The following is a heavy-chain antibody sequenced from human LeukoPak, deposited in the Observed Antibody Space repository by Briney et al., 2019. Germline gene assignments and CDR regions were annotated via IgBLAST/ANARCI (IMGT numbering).Heavy chain of an antibody. CDR2: IYYRGST. CDR3: ARVNRGLGYIEDYFDY. D-gene: IGHD5-24*01. CDR1: GGSISSGSFY. V-gene: IGHV4-39*07. Sequence: SETLSLTCIVSGGSISSGSFYWGWIRQPPGKGLEWIASIYYRGSTYYNPSLRSRVTISLDTSKNQFSLKLSSVTAADTAVYYCARVNRGLGYIEDYFDYWGQGTLVTVSS. J-gene: IGHJ4*02.